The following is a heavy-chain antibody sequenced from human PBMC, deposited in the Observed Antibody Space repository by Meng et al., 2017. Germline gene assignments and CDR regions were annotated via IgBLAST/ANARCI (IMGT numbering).Heavy chain of an antibody. Sequence: QVQLQYWGAGLLKPSETLSLTCAVYGVSVSGYDWSWIRQPPGKGLEWIGEINHSGSTNYNPSLKSRVTISVDTSKNQFSLKLSSVTAADTAVYYCARVPTYYYDSSGYYLFDYWGQGTLVTVSS. CDR2: INHSGST. D-gene: IGHD3-22*01. V-gene: IGHV4-34*01. CDR1: GVSVSGYD. J-gene: IGHJ4*02. CDR3: ARVPTYYYDSSGYYLFDY.